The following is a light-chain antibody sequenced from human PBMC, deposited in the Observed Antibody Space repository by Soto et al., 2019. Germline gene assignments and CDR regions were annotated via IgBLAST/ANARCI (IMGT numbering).Light chain of an antibody. CDR2: AAS. Sequence: DIQMTQSPSSLSASVGDRVTITCRTSQTITTSLNWYRQKPGKAPDLLIYAASSLQSGIPSRFSGSGSGTDFTLSISRLEPEDFAVYYCQQYGTSPRTFGQGTKVDIK. CDR3: QQYGTSPRT. J-gene: IGKJ1*01. CDR1: QTITTS. V-gene: IGKV1-39*01.